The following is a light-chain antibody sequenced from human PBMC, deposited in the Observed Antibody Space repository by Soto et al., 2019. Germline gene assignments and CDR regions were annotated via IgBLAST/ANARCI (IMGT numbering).Light chain of an antibody. CDR3: NSYTSSSTLV. J-gene: IGLJ1*01. V-gene: IGLV2-14*01. CDR1: SSDVGGYNY. Sequence: ALTQPASVSGSPGQSITISCTGTSSDVGGYNYVSWYQQHPGKAPKLMIYDVSNRPSGVSNRFSGSKSGNTASLTISGLQAEDEADYYCNSYTSSSTLVFGTGTKVTVL. CDR2: DVS.